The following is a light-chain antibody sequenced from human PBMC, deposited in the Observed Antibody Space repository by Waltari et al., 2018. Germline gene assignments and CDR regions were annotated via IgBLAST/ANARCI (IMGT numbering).Light chain of an antibody. Sequence: DIQMTQSPSSLSASVGDRVTITCRASQSISTFLNWYQQKEGRAPKLLNYAASTLQRGVPSRFRGSGSGSDFTLTISSLQPEDSATYHCEESVSTPKGTFGPGTKVEIK. CDR3: EESVSTPKGT. CDR2: AAS. CDR1: QSISTF. J-gene: IGKJ3*01. V-gene: IGKV1-39*01.